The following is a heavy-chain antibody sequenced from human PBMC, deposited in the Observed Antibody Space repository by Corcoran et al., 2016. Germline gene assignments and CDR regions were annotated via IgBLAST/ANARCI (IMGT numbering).Heavy chain of an antibody. J-gene: IGHJ4*02. D-gene: IGHD6-13*01. CDR3: AREGIAAAGTGSDY. V-gene: IGHV4-39*07. CDR1: GGSISSSSYY. CDR2: IYYSGST. Sequence: QLQLQESGPGLVKPSETLSLTCTVSGGSISSSSYYWGWIRQPPGKGLEWIGSIYYSGSTYYNPSLKSRVTISVDTSKNQFSLKLSSVTAADTAVYYCAREGIAAAGTGSDYWGQGTLVSVSS.